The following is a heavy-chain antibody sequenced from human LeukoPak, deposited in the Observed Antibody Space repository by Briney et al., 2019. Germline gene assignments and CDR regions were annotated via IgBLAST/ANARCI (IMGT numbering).Heavy chain of an antibody. CDR2: LKSKTDGGTT. D-gene: IGHD3-10*01. CDR3: TTDGDYGSGSPDY. J-gene: IGHJ4*02. Sequence: GGSLRLSCAASGFTFSNAWMSWVRQPPGKGLEWVGRLKSKTDGGTTDYAAPVKGRFTISRDDSKNTLYLQMNSLKTEDTAVYYCTTDGDYGSGSPDYWGQGTLVTVSS. V-gene: IGHV3-15*01. CDR1: GFTFSNAW.